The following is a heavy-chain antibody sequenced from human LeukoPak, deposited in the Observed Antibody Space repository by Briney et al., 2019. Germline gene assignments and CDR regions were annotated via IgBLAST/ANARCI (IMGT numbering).Heavy chain of an antibody. D-gene: IGHD3-9*01. CDR2: ITYSSTYI. V-gene: IGHV3-21*01. CDR1: GFTFSSYS. CDR3: ARNILDRSPYFDY. Sequence: GGSLRLSCAASGFTFSSYSMNWVRQAPGKGLEWVSPITYSSTYIYYAESVKGRFTISRDNAKNSLYLQMNSLRAEDTAVYYCARNILDRSPYFDYWGQGTLVTVSS. J-gene: IGHJ4*02.